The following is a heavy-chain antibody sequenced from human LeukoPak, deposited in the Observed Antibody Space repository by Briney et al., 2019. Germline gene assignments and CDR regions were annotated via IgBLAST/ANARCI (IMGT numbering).Heavy chain of an antibody. D-gene: IGHD6-13*01. Sequence: PGGSLRLSCEASGFTFSAYAMTWVRQAPGKGLEWVSSIGSDNKPHYSESVKGRFAISRDNSKSMLFLQLNSLRAEDTALYYCAKYRTFSNSWPDYWGQGTLVTVSS. CDR3: AKYRTFSNSWPDY. J-gene: IGHJ4*02. CDR2: IGSDNKP. V-gene: IGHV3-23*05. CDR1: GFTFSAYA.